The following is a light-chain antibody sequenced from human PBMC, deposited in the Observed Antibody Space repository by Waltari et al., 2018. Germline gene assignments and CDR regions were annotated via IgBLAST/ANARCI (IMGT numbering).Light chain of an antibody. CDR2: QDM. CDR3: QAWESDTVV. CDR1: ILGAKY. Sequence: SYELTQPPSVSVSPGQTASVTCSGYILGAKYASWYQQKPGQSPVLVIYQDMKRPSGTPERFSGSNSGNTATLTISGTQAMDEADYYCQAWESDTVVFGGGTKLTVL. J-gene: IGLJ2*01. V-gene: IGLV3-1*01.